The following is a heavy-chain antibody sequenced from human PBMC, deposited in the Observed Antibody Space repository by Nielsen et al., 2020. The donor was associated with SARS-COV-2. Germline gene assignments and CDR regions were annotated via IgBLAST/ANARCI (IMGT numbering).Heavy chain of an antibody. V-gene: IGHV3-9*01. CDR3: AKDLSGYDYEYYFDY. CDR2: ISWNSGSI. J-gene: IGHJ4*02. D-gene: IGHD5-12*01. CDR1: GFTFDDYA. Sequence: SLKISCAASGFTFDDYAMHWVRQAPGKGLEWVSGISWNSGSIGYADSVKGRFTISRDNAKNSLYLQMNSLRAEDTVLYYCAKDLSGYDYEYYFDYWGQGTLVTVSS.